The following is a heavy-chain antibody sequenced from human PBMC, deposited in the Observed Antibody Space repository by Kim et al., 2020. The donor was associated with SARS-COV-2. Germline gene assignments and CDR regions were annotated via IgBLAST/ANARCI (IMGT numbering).Heavy chain of an antibody. CDR2: IIPIFGTA. CDR1: GGTFSSYA. V-gene: IGHV1-69*13. D-gene: IGHD2-2*01. J-gene: IGHJ6*02. CDR3: ARLVVPAAMGYYYYYYGMDV. Sequence: SVKVSCKASGGTFSSYAISWVRQAPGQGLEWMGGIIPIFGTANYAQKFQGRVTITADESTSTAYMELSSLRSEDTAVHYCARLVVPAAMGYYYYYYGMDVWGQGTTVTVSS.